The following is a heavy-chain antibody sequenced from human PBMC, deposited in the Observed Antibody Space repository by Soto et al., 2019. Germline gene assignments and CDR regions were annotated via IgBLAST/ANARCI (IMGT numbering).Heavy chain of an antibody. Sequence: GGSLRLSCAASGFTFSSYSMNWVRQAPGKGLEWVSYISSSSTIYYADSVKGRFTISRDNAKNSLYLQMNSLRDEDTAVYYCARDGITMVRGVIIKVSSNYGMDVWGQGTTVTV. V-gene: IGHV3-48*02. CDR2: ISSSSTI. CDR1: GFTFSSYS. J-gene: IGHJ6*02. CDR3: ARDGITMVRGVIIKVSSNYGMDV. D-gene: IGHD3-10*01.